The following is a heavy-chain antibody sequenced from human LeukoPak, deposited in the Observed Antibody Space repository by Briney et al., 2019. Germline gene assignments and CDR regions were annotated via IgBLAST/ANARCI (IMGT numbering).Heavy chain of an antibody. CDR2: IDYSGST. CDR1: GGSISTYY. D-gene: IGHD3-16*02. Sequence: PSETLSLTCTVSGGSISTYYWSWIRQPPGKGLEWVGNIDYSGSTNYNPSLKSRVTISVDTSKNQFSLKLSSVTAADTAVYYCARSANYVWGSYRPYYFDYWGQGTLVTVSS. J-gene: IGHJ4*02. V-gene: IGHV4-59*08. CDR3: ARSANYVWGSYRPYYFDY.